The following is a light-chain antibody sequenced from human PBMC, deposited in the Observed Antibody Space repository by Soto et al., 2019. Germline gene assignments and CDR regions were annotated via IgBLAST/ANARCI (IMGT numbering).Light chain of an antibody. CDR3: QHYCSPAPWT. Sequence: IVLTQSPGSLSLSPGDRATLSCRASQSVYSDYVAWYPKKPGQAPKILIYETSTRATGIPDKFSGSGSGTDFTLTIDRLEPDDFAGYYWQHYCSPAPWTFGQGTKVDMK. CDR1: QSVYSDY. V-gene: IGKV3-20*01. CDR2: ETS. J-gene: IGKJ1*01.